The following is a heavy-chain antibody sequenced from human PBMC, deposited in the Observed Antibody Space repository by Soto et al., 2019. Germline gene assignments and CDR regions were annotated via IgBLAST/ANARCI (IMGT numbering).Heavy chain of an antibody. CDR1: GGSISSGDYY. J-gene: IGHJ6*02. CDR3: ARATVTGGAYYYYYYGMDV. Sequence: SETLSLTCTVSGGSISSGDYYWSWIRQPPGKGLEWIGYIYYSGSTYYNPSLKSRVTISVDTSKNQFSLKLSSVTAADTAVYYCARATVTGGAYYYYYYGMDVWGQGTTVTVSS. D-gene: IGHD4-17*01. CDR2: IYYSGST. V-gene: IGHV4-30-4*01.